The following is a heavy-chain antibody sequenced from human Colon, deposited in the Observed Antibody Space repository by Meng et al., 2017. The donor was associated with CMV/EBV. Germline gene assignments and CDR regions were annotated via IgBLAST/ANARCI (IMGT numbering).Heavy chain of an antibody. CDR3: VRDPAPVGKGVWFDS. CDR1: GYTFTAYF. Sequence: ASVTVSCKASGYTFTAYFLHWFRQAPGQGLEWMGWSNPKTGATKFAQTFQDRVTMTLDTSISTAYMELSRLTSDDTAIYYCVRDPAPVGKGVWFDSWGQGTLVTVSS. J-gene: IGHJ5*01. V-gene: IGHV1-2*02. D-gene: IGHD6-13*01. CDR2: SNPKTGAT.